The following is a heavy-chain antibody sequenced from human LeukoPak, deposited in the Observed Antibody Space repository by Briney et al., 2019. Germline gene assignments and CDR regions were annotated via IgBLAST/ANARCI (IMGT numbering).Heavy chain of an antibody. V-gene: IGHV5-51*01. J-gene: IGHJ6*02. Sequence: GESLKISCKGTGYSFTSYWIGWVRQLPGKGLEWMGIIYPGDSDTRYSPSFQGQVTISADKSISTAYLQWSSLKASDTAMYYCARHRYGSGSSHYYYGMDVWGQGTTVTVSS. CDR1: GYSFTSYW. D-gene: IGHD3-10*01. CDR3: ARHRYGSGSSHYYYGMDV. CDR2: IYPGDSDT.